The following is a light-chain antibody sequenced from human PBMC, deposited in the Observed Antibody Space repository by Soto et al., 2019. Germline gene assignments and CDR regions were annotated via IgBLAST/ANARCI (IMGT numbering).Light chain of an antibody. CDR3: QQLNGSPWT. Sequence: IQLTQTPSSLSASVGDRVTIACLASPAVASFLAWYQQKPGTAPKLLIYGASTLQSGVPSRFSGSRSGTDYTLTIGSLQPEDFATYYCQQLNGSPWTSAQVTKVDIK. CDR1: PAVASF. V-gene: IGKV1-9*01. J-gene: IGKJ1*01. CDR2: GAS.